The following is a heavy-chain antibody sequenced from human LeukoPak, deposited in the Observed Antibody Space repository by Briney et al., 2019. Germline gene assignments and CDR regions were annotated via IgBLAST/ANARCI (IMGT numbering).Heavy chain of an antibody. D-gene: IGHD3-10*01. J-gene: IGHJ5*02. CDR1: GFTFSSYS. CDR2: ISSSSSSYK. CDR3: AKDRSRRNYYGSGSYFWFDP. V-gene: IGHV3-21*04. Sequence: GGSLRLSCAASGFTFSSYSMNWVRQAPGKGLEWVSSISSSSSSYKYYADSVKGRFTISRDNAKNSLYLQMNSLRAEDTAVYYCAKDRSRRNYYGSGSYFWFDPWGQGTLVTVSS.